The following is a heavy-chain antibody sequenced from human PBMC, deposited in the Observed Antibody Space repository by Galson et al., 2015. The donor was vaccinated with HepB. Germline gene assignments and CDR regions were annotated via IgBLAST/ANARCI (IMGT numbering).Heavy chain of an antibody. J-gene: IGHJ4*02. Sequence: SLRLSCAASGFTFTKAEMTWVRQAPGKGLEWVGRINSKADGGTTDYGAPVKGRFTISRDDSKNTPYLQMNSVKTEDAAVYFCTTGGSLIRGWGYWGQGTLVTVSS. V-gene: IGHV3-15*01. CDR3: TTGGSLIRGWGY. CDR2: INSKADGGTT. CDR1: GFTFTKAE. D-gene: IGHD3-10*01.